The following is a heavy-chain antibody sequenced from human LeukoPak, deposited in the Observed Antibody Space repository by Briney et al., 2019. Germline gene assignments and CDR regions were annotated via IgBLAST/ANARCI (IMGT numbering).Heavy chain of an antibody. J-gene: IGHJ4*02. CDR3: ARDANKKNYFDC. CDR2: IYTGGST. Sequence: QPGGSLRLSCAASGCTVSSSYMNWVRQAPGMGLEWVSVIYTGGSTYYADSVKGRFTISRDDSKNTLYLQMNSLRAEDTAVYYCARDANKKNYFDCWGQGTLVTVSS. V-gene: IGHV3-53*01. CDR1: GCTVSSSY. D-gene: IGHD2/OR15-2a*01.